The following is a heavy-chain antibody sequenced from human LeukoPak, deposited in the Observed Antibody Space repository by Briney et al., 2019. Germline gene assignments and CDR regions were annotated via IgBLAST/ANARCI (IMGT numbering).Heavy chain of an antibody. D-gene: IGHD6-19*01. Sequence: PGGSLRLSCAASGFTFSSYGMHWVRQAPGKGLEWVAFIRYDGSNKYYVDSVKGRFTTSRDNAKNSLYLQMNSLRAEDTAVYYCAKARSGWSYFDYWGQGTLVTVSS. V-gene: IGHV3-30*02. CDR2: IRYDGSNK. CDR3: AKARSGWSYFDY. CDR1: GFTFSSYG. J-gene: IGHJ4*02.